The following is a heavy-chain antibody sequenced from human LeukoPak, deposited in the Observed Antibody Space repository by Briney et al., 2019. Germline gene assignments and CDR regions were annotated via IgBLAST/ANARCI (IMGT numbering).Heavy chain of an antibody. D-gene: IGHD6-19*01. CDR3: ARRSGIAVAGAFDY. CDR1: GFTFNNYS. Sequence: GGSLRLSCAASGFTFNNYSMNWVRQAPGKGLEWISYISSRSITIYYADSVKGRFTISRDNSKNTLYLQMNSLRAEDTAVYYCARRSGIAVAGAFDYWGQGTLVTVSS. CDR2: ISSRSITI. J-gene: IGHJ4*02. V-gene: IGHV3-48*01.